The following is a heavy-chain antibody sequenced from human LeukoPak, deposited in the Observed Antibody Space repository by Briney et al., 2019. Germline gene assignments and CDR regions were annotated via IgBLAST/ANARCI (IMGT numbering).Heavy chain of an antibody. D-gene: IGHD6-19*01. J-gene: IGHJ2*01. V-gene: IGHV4-31*03. CDR3: ARLIAVAGTYWYFDL. CDR1: GGSISSGGYY. Sequence: SETLSLTCTVSGGSISSGGYYWSWIRQHPGKGLEWIGYIYYSGSTYYSPSLKSRVTISVDTSKNQFSLKLSSVTAADTAVCYCARLIAVAGTYWYFDLWGRGTLVTVSS. CDR2: IYYSGST.